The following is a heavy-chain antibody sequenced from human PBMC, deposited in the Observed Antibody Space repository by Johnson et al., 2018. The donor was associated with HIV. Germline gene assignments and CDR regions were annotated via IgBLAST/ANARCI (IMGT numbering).Heavy chain of an antibody. J-gene: IGHJ3*02. CDR2: INWNGGST. CDR1: GFTFDDYG. Sequence: VQLVESGGGVVRPGGSLRLSCAASGFTFDDYGMSWVRQAPGKGLEWVSGINWNGGSTGYADSVKGRFTISRDNAKNSLYLQMNSLGAEDTALYYCARVMGVAGSGYYFDAFDIWVQGTMVTVSS. D-gene: IGHD3-22*01. V-gene: IGHV3-20*04. CDR3: ARVMGVAGSGYYFDAFDI.